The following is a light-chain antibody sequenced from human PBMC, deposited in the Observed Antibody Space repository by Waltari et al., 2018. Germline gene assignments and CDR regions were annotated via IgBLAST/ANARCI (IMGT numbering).Light chain of an antibody. CDR2: RNN. V-gene: IGLV1-47*01. Sequence: QSVLTQPPSASGTPGQRVTISCSGSSSNIGSNYVYWYQQLPGTAPKPLIYRNNQRPSVVPDRFSGSKSGPSASLAISGLRSEDEADYYCAAWDDSLSGPVFGGGTKLTVL. CDR1: SSNIGSNY. J-gene: IGLJ2*01. CDR3: AAWDDSLSGPV.